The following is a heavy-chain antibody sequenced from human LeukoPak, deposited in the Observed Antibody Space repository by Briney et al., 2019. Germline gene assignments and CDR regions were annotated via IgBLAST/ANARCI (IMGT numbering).Heavy chain of an antibody. CDR3: ARAKAADYYMDV. V-gene: IGHV1-2*02. CDR1: GYTFTGYY. Sequence: ASVKVSCKASGYTFTGYYMHWVRQAPGQGLEWMGWINPNSGGTNYAQKLQGRVTMTTDTSTSTAYMELRSLRSDDTAVYYCARAKAADYYMDVWGKGTTVTISS. J-gene: IGHJ6*03. CDR2: INPNSGGT.